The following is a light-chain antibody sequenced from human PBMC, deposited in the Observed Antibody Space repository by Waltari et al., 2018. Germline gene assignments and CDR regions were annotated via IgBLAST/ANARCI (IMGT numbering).Light chain of an antibody. CDR3: CSYAGSSTFVV. V-gene: IGLV2-23*03. CDR2: EGT. Sequence: QSALTQPASVSGSPGQSITISCTRTSSDVGSYNLVSWFQQHPGKAPKRMIYEGTKRPSGVSNRFSGSKSANTASLTISGLQAEDEADYYCCSYAGSSTFVVFGGGTKLTVL. CDR1: SSDVGSYNL. J-gene: IGLJ2*01.